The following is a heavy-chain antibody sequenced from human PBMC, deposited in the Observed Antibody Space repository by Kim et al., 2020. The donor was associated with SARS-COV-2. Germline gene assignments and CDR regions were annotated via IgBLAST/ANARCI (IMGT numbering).Heavy chain of an antibody. J-gene: IGHJ2*01. CDR2: ISSSSSYI. Sequence: GGSLRLSCAASGFTFSSYSMNWVRQAPGKGLEWVSSISSSSSYIYYADSVKGRFTISRDNAKNSLYLQMNSLRAEDTAVYYCARGTITDWYFDLWGRGTLVTVSS. D-gene: IGHD3-10*01. CDR3: ARGTITDWYFDL. CDR1: GFTFSSYS. V-gene: IGHV3-21*04.